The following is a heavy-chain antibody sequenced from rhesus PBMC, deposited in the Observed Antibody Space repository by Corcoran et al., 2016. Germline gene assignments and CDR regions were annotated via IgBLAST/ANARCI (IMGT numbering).Heavy chain of an antibody. V-gene: IGHV4S10*01. CDR3: ARGAAAAIREHFDY. D-gene: IGHD6-25*01. Sequence: QVQLQESGPGVVKPSETLSLTCAVSGGSISDNYRWSWIRQPPGTGLAWNGFNNGSSTRTNNNPTLKSRVTISKDTSKNQFSCKRSSVTAADPAVYYCARGAAAAIREHFDYWGQGVLVTVSS. J-gene: IGHJ4*01. CDR1: GGSISDNYR. CDR2: NNGSSTRT.